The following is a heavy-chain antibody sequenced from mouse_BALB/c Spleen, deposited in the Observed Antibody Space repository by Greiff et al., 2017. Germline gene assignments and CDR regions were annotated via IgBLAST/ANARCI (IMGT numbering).Heavy chain of an antibody. J-gene: IGHJ3*01. V-gene: IGHV2-6-4*01. D-gene: IGHD2-4*01. CDR2: IWGGGST. CDR1: GFSLSRYS. CDR3: ARKYDYDGPFAY. Sequence: VKVVESGPGLVAPSQCLSITCTVSGFSLSRYSVSWVRQPPGKGLEWLGMIWGGGSTDYNSALKSRLSINKDNSKSQVFLKMNSLQTNDTAMYYCARKYDYDGPFAYWGQGTLVTVSA.